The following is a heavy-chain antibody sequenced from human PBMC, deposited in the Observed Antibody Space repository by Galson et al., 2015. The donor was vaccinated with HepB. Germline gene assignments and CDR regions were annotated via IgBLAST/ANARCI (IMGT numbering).Heavy chain of an antibody. CDR1: GYTFINYD. CDR2: INPNSGGT. Sequence: SVKVSCKASGYTFINYDIHWVRQAPGQGLEWMGWINPNSGGTNYAQKFQGRVTLTRDTSISTAYMELRRLRSDDTAVYYCARGGRATVTRESDFDYWGQGTLVTVSS. J-gene: IGHJ4*02. D-gene: IGHD4-17*01. CDR3: ARGGRATVTRESDFDY. V-gene: IGHV1-2*02.